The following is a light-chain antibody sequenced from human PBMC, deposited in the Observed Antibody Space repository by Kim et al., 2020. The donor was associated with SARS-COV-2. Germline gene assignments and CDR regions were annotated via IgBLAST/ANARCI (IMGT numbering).Light chain of an antibody. J-gene: IGLJ3*02. CDR3: QTWGTGIRV. CDR2: LNSDGSH. V-gene: IGLV4-69*01. Sequence: QLVLTQSPSASASLGASVKLTCTLSRGHSSYAIAWHQQQPEKGPRYLMKLNSDGSHSKGDGIPDRFSGSSSGAARYLTISSLQSEEEADYYCQTWGTGIRVFGGGTQLTVL. CDR1: RGHSSYA.